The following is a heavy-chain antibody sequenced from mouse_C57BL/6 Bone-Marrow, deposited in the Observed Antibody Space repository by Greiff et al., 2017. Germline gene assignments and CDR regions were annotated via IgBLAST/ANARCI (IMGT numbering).Heavy chain of an antibody. Sequence: VQLQQPGAELVRPGTSVKLSCKASGYTITSYWMHWVKQRPGQGLEWIGGIDPSDSYTNYNQKFKGKATLTVDTSSSTAYMQLSSLTSEDSAVYYCARGVPFDYWGQGTTLTVSS. CDR2: IDPSDSYT. CDR3: ARGVPFDY. CDR1: GYTITSYW. V-gene: IGHV1-59*01. J-gene: IGHJ2*01.